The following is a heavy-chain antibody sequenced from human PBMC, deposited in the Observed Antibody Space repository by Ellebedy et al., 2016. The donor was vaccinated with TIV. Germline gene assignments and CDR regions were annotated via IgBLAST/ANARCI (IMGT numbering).Heavy chain of an antibody. D-gene: IGHD5-24*01. J-gene: IGHJ3*01. Sequence: GESLKISCAASGFTFRRFWAGWIRQAPGKGLEWVAHMKYDEIERYYANSVKGRFTISSDNARNSLYLQMKSLRVDDTAVYYCVRDTVAVPDGNTFDFWGQGTMVSVS. CDR3: VRDTVAVPDGNTFDF. CDR1: GFTFRRFW. CDR2: MKYDEIER. V-gene: IGHV3-7*04.